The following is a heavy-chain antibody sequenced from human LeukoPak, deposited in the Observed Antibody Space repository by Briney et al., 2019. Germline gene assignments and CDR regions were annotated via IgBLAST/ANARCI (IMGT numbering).Heavy chain of an antibody. CDR1: GGSISSYY. CDR3: ARTRSGSYYSILRYYFDY. Sequence: KPSETLSLTCTVSGGSISSYYWSWIRQPPGKGLEWIGYIYYSGSTNYNPSLKSRVAISVDTSKNQFSLKLSSVTAADTAVYYCARTRSGSYYSILRYYFDYWGQGTLVTVSS. D-gene: IGHD1-26*01. CDR2: IYYSGST. V-gene: IGHV4-59*08. J-gene: IGHJ4*02.